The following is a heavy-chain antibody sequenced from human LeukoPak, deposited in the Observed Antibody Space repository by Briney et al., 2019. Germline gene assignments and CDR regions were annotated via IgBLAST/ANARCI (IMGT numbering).Heavy chain of an antibody. CDR2: INPNSGGT. Sequence: GASVKVSCKASGYTFTGYYMHWVRQAPGQGLEWMGWINPNSGGTNYAQKFQGRVTMTRDTSISTAYMELSRLRSDDTAVYYCARDSSSGNNWFDPWGQGTRVTVSS. CDR3: ARDSSSGNNWFDP. D-gene: IGHD6-13*01. CDR1: GYTFTGYY. J-gene: IGHJ5*02. V-gene: IGHV1-2*02.